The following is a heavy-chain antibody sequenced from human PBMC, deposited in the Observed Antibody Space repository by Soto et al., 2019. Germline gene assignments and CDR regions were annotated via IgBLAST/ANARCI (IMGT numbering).Heavy chain of an antibody. D-gene: IGHD2-21*02. CDR2: INPNSGGT. Sequence: QVQLVQSGAEVRKPGASVKVSCKASGYTFSDYYIHWVRQAPGQGLEWMGWINPNSGGTKYAPKFEGGVNMTSGTSITTAYMELSRQRSGDTAVYYCAREPATAKPEGVDFCGHGTLVSVSS. CDR3: AREPATAKPEGVDF. CDR1: GYTFSDYY. V-gene: IGHV1-2*02. J-gene: IGHJ4*01.